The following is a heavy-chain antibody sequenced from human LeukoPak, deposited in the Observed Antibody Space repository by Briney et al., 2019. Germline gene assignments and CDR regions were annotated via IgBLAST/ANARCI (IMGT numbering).Heavy chain of an antibody. CDR1: GFTFDDYA. CDR3: AKARRDNGFDY. Sequence: GRSLRLSCAASGFTFDDYAVHWVRQAPGKGLEWVSGVSWNSGNIGYADSVKGRFTISRDNAKKSLYLQMNSLRTEDTALYYCAKARRDNGFDYWGQGTLVTVSS. CDR2: VSWNSGNI. V-gene: IGHV3-9*01. D-gene: IGHD1-1*01. J-gene: IGHJ4*02.